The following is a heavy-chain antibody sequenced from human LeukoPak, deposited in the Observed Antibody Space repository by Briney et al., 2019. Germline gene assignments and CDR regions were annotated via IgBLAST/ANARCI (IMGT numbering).Heavy chain of an antibody. V-gene: IGHV4-39*07. CDR3: ARGWANGRLLFTDAFDI. Sequence: PSETLSLTCTVSGGSISSSSYYWGWIRQPPGKGLEWIGSIYYSGSTYYNPSLKSRVTMSIDTSKNQFSLQLNSVTPEDTAVYYCARGWANGRLLFTDAFDIWGQGTMVTVSS. J-gene: IGHJ3*02. D-gene: IGHD2-8*01. CDR1: GGSISSSSYY. CDR2: IYYSGST.